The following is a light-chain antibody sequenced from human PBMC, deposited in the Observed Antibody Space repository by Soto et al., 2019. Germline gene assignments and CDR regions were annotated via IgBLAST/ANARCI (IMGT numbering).Light chain of an antibody. V-gene: IGKV3-15*01. J-gene: IGKJ1*01. CDR3: QQYADWPRT. CDR1: ESVRTS. CDR2: GAS. Sequence: EVVLTQSPGTLSVSPGERATLSCRASESVRTSLAWYQQKPGRSPSLLIYGASTRATGLPARFSGSGSGTEFTVTISSLQSEEFAVYFCQQYADWPRTFGQGTKLEFK.